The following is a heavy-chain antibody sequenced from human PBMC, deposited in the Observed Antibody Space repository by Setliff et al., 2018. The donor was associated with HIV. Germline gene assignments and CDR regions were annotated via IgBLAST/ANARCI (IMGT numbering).Heavy chain of an antibody. V-gene: IGHV4-39*01. CDR2: IYYNGDT. J-gene: IGHJ4*02. D-gene: IGHD2-15*01. Sequence: LSLTCSVSGDSISNSAYFWGWIRQPSGKGLEYIGSIYYNGDTYYNPSLKSRVTISVDTSNNQFSLKLRSVTAADTAVYYCARRLVVVAAEDYFDSWGQGALVTSPQ. CDR1: GDSISNSAYF. CDR3: ARRLVVVAAEDYFDS.